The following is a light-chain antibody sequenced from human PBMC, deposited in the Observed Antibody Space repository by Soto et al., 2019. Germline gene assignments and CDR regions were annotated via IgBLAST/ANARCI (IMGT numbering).Light chain of an antibody. CDR2: GAF. Sequence: EIVMTQSPATLSVSPGERATLSCRASQSVSTNLAWYQQKPGQAPRLLIYGAFTRATGVPARFSGSGSGTEFTLTISSLQSEDFVVYYCQQFNNWPPKYTFGQGTKLEIK. CDR3: QQFNNWPPKYT. J-gene: IGKJ2*01. V-gene: IGKV3-15*01. CDR1: QSVSTN.